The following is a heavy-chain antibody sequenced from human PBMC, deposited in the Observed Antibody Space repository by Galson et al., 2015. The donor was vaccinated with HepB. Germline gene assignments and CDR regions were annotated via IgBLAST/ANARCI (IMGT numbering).Heavy chain of an antibody. CDR1: GFTFANYV. CDR2: ISGSGGST. D-gene: IGHD6-13*01. V-gene: IGHV3-23*01. J-gene: IGHJ4*02. CDR3: AKNSGSNWFVPHHFDS. Sequence: LRLSCAASGFTFANYVMNWVRQAPGKGLEWVSSISGSGGSTYYRGSFKGRFTISRDNSKNTVYLQTKSLRADDTAVYYCAKNSGSNWFVPHHFDSWGQGTLVTVSS.